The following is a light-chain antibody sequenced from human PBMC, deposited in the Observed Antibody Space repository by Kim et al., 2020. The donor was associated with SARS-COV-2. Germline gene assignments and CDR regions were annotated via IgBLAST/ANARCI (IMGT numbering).Light chain of an antibody. Sequence: PGEETPPSCRTHRACGGSYVTWYQQKPGQAPSILIYGASSRATDIPVRFSGSGSGTDFTLTISRLEPEDFAVYYCQQYGSSPWTFGQGTKVDIK. CDR1: RACGGSY. V-gene: IGKV3-20*01. CDR2: GAS. J-gene: IGKJ1*01. CDR3: QQYGSSPWT.